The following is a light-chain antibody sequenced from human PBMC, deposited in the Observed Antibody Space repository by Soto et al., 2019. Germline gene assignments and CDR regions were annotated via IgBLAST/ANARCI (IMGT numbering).Light chain of an antibody. CDR3: CSNAGSSTWV. CDR2: EGS. V-gene: IGLV2-23*01. Sequence: QSVLTQPASVSGSPGQSITISCTGTSSDVGSYNLVSWYQQHPGKAPKLMIYEGSKRPSGVSNRFSGSKSGNTASLTISGLQAEDEADYYCCSNAGSSTWVFGGGTKVTVL. CDR1: SSDVGSYNL. J-gene: IGLJ3*02.